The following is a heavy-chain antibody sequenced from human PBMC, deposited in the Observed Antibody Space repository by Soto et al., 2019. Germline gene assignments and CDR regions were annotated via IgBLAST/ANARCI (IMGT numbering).Heavy chain of an antibody. CDR1: GFTFSNYG. Sequence: EEQLLESGGGLAQPGGSLRLSCAASGFTFSNYGMGWVRRAPGKGLEWVSTISGRGASTYSGGSVKGRFASSRDNSKNTVYQQRNGLRGDDRAVYDCAKGLWVGATTAACRIGGQGTWVSVSS. CDR3: AKGLWVGATTAACRI. J-gene: IGHJ3*02. D-gene: IGHD1-26*01. V-gene: IGHV3-23*01. CDR2: ISGRGAST.